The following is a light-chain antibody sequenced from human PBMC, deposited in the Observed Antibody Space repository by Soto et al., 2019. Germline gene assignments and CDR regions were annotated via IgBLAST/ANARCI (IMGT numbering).Light chain of an antibody. CDR1: QSFRGL. Sequence: EVVLTHSPVTLSLSPGERATLSCRASQSFRGLLAWYQQKPGQAPRLLIYGASSRATDIPDRFSGSGSGTDFTLTISRLEPEDFAVYYCQQYGSSVWTFGQGTKVDNK. J-gene: IGKJ1*01. CDR3: QQYGSSVWT. V-gene: IGKV3-20*01. CDR2: GAS.